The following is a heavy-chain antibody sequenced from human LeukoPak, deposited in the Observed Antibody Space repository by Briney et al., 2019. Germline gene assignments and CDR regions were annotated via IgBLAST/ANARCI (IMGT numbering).Heavy chain of an antibody. CDR2: INHSGST. V-gene: IGHV4-34*01. J-gene: IGHJ5*02. CDR3: ARREAAAGRRTPNNWFDP. Sequence: PGGSLRLSCAASGFTFSSYGMHWVRQAPGEGLEWIGEINHSGSTNYNPSLKSRVTISVDTSKNQFSLKLSSVTAADTAVYYCARREAAAGRRTPNNWFDPWGQGTLVTVSS. CDR1: GFTFSSYG. D-gene: IGHD6-13*01.